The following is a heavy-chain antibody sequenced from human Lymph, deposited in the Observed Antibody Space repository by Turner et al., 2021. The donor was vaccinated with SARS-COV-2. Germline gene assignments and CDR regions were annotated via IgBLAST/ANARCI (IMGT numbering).Heavy chain of an antibody. CDR3: ARMGSSSWYFDY. CDR1: GFTFSYYW. J-gene: IGHJ4*02. V-gene: IGHV3-7*01. Sequence: EVQLVESGGGLVQPGGSLRLCCAASGFTFSYYWMSWVRQAPGKGLEWVANIKQDGSEKYYVDSVKGRFTISRDNAKNSLFLQMNSLRAEDTAVYYCARMGSSSWYFDYWGQGTLVTVSS. D-gene: IGHD1-26*01. CDR2: IKQDGSEK.